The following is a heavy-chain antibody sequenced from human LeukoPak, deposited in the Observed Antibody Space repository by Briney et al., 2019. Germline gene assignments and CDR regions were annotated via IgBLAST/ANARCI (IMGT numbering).Heavy chain of an antibody. CDR2: IFYSESA. V-gene: IGHV4-59*01. D-gene: IGHD5-18*01. CDR1: GGSISSDY. Sequence: SETLSLTCTVSGGSISSDYWSWIRQPPGKGLEWIGYIFYSESANYNPSLKSRVTISVDTSKNQFSLRLNSVTAADTAVYYCARGRIQLWLIPLDYWGQGTLVTVSS. CDR3: ARGRIQLWLIPLDY. J-gene: IGHJ4*02.